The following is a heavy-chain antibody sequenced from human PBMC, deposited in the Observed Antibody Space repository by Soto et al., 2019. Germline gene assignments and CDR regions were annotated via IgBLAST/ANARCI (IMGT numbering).Heavy chain of an antibody. CDR1: GFSFSKFA. V-gene: IGHV3-30*18. D-gene: IGHD6-6*01. J-gene: IGHJ4*02. Sequence: PGGSLRLSCAASGFSFSKFAMHWVRQAPGKGLEWVAVISYDGSNKYYADSVKGRFTISRDNSKNTLYLQMNSLRAEDTAVYYCAKDLRQLAPRGPFDYWGQGTLVTVSS. CDR2: ISYDGSNK. CDR3: AKDLRQLAPRGPFDY.